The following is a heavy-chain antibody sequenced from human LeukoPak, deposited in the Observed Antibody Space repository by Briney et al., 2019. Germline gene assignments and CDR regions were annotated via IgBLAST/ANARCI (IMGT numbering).Heavy chain of an antibody. D-gene: IGHD6-19*01. CDR2: IIPILGIA. Sequence: SVKVSCKASGYTFTNFDINWVRQAPGQGLEWMGRIIPILGIANYAQKFQGRVTITADKSTSTAYMELSSLRSEDTAVYYCAREPSVAGSYYYYGMDVWGQGTTVTVSS. CDR3: AREPSVAGSYYYYGMDV. J-gene: IGHJ6*02. CDR1: GYTFTNFD. V-gene: IGHV1-69*04.